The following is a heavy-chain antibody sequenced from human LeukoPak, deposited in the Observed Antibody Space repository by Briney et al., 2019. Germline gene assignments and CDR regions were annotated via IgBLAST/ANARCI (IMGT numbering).Heavy chain of an antibody. CDR3: ARGPQKLRGERVEVALVI. D-gene: IGHD4-23*01. Sequence: SETLSLTCTVSGGSISSYYWSWIRQPAGKGLEWIGRIYTSGSTNYNPSLKSRVTMSVDTSKNQFSLKLSSVTAADTAVYYCARGPQKLRGERVEVALVIWGQGQFTPSLQ. V-gene: IGHV4-4*07. CDR2: IYTSGST. J-gene: IGHJ3*02. CDR1: GGSISSYY.